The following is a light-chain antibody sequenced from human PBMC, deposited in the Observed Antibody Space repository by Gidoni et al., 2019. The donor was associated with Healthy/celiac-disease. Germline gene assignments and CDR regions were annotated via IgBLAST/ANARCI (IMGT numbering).Light chain of an antibody. J-gene: IGKJ5*01. CDR1: QDISNY. Sequence: IQMPQSPSSLSASVGERVTITCQASQDISNYLNWYQQKPGKAPKLLLYDASNLETGVPSRFSGSGSGTDFTFTISSLQPEDIATYYCQQYDNLPPFTFGQGTRLEIK. CDR3: QQYDNLPPFT. CDR2: DAS. V-gene: IGKV1-33*01.